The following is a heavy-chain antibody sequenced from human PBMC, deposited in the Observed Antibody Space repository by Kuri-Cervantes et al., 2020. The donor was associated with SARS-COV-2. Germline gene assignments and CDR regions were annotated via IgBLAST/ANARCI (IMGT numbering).Heavy chain of an antibody. CDR3: ARELGITMSWDAFGI. CDR2: IYPGDSDT. Sequence: GESLKISCKGSGYSFTSYWIGWVRQMPGKGLEWMGIIYPGDSDTRYSPSLQGQVTISADKSISTAYLQWSSLKASDTAVYYCARELGITMSWDAFGIWGQGTMVTVSS. D-gene: IGHD3-22*01. CDR1: GYSFTSYW. J-gene: IGHJ3*02. V-gene: IGHV5-51*01.